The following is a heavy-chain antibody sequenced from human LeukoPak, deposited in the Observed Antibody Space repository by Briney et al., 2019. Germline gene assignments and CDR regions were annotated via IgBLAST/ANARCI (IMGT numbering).Heavy chain of an antibody. V-gene: IGHV1-46*01. Sequence: ASVKVSCKASGYTFTSYYMHWVRQAPGQGLEWMGIINPSGGSTSYAQKFQGRVTMTRDMSTSTVYMELSSLRSEDTAVYYCARGLGAGYYYDSSGYYYFDYWGQGTLVTVSS. J-gene: IGHJ4*02. CDR3: ARGLGAGYYYDSSGYYYFDY. D-gene: IGHD3-22*01. CDR1: GYTFTSYY. CDR2: INPSGGST.